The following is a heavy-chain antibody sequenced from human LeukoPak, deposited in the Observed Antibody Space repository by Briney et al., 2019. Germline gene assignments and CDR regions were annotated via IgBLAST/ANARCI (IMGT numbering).Heavy chain of an antibody. V-gene: IGHV4-61*02. CDR1: GGSISSGSYY. CDR2: IYTSGST. Sequence: SETLSITCTVPGGSISSGSYYWSWIRQPAGKGLEWIGRIYTSGSTNYNPSLKSRVTISVVTSKNQFSLKLSSVTAADTAVYYCARDRIYYYYMDVWGKGTTVTVSS. J-gene: IGHJ6*03. CDR3: ARDRIYYYYMDV.